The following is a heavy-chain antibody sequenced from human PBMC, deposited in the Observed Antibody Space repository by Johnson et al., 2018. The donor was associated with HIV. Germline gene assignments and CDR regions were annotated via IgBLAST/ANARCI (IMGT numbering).Heavy chain of an antibody. CDR2: ISYDGSNK. Sequence: QVQLVESGGGVVQPGRSLRLSCAASGFTFSSYAMHWVRQAPGKGLEWVAVISYDGSNKYYADSVKGRFTISRDNSKNTLYLQMNSLRAEDTDVYYCARGGYLDAFDIWGQGTMVTFSS. CDR3: ARGGYLDAFDI. J-gene: IGHJ3*02. CDR1: GFTFSSYA. D-gene: IGHD6-13*01. V-gene: IGHV3-30*04.